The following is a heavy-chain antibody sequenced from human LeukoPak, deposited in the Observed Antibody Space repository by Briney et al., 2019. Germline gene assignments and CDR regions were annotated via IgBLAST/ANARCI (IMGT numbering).Heavy chain of an antibody. CDR1: GYTFTMYY. Sequence: ASVKVSRKASGYTFTMYYIHWVRQAPGQGLEWMGLIIPDSGVTKYAQKFQGRVAMTRDTSISTAYMELSGLTSDDTAVYFCARRSSSLDLDFWGQGTLVTVST. CDR3: ARRSSSLDLDF. D-gene: IGHD6-6*01. V-gene: IGHV1-2*02. CDR2: IIPDSGVT. J-gene: IGHJ4*02.